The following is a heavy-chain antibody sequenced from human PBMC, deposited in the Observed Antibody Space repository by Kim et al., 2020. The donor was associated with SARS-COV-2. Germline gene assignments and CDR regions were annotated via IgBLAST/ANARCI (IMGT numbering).Heavy chain of an antibody. CDR3: ARHVDIRRYYFDY. V-gene: IGHV4-39*01. CDR2: IYYSGST. Sequence: SETLSLTCTVSGGSISSSSYYWGWIRQPPGKGLEWIGSIYYSGSTYYNPSLKSRVTISVDTSKNQFSLKLSSVTAADTAVYYCARHVDIRRYYFDYWGQGTLVTVSS. CDR1: GGSISSSSYY. D-gene: IGHD5-12*01. J-gene: IGHJ4*02.